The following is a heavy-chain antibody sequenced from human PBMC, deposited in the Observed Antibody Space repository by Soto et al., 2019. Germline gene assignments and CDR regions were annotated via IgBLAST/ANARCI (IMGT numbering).Heavy chain of an antibody. Sequence: EVQLVESGGGLVQPGGSLRLSCAASGFTVSSNYMSWVRQAPGKGLEWVAVIYSGGSTYYADSVKGRFTISRHNSKNTLYLRVNSLGAEDTAVYYCARGGSMRGDFDYLGQGTLVTVSS. CDR3: ARGGSMRGDFDY. CDR1: GFTVSSNY. V-gene: IGHV3-53*04. CDR2: IYSGGST. J-gene: IGHJ4*02. D-gene: IGHD3-16*01.